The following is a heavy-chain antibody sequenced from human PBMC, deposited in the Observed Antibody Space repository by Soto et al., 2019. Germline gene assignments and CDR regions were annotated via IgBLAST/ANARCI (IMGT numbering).Heavy chain of an antibody. D-gene: IGHD4-17*01. V-gene: IGHV3-30*18. CDR3: AKAETDYGDYAQYFQH. CDR2: ISYDGSNK. J-gene: IGHJ1*01. Sequence: HPGGSLRLSCAASGFTFSSYGMHWVRQAPGKGLEWVAVISYDGSNKYYADSVKGRFTISRDNSKNTLYLQMNSLRAEDTAVYYCAKAETDYGDYAQYFQHWGQGTLVTVSS. CDR1: GFTFSSYG.